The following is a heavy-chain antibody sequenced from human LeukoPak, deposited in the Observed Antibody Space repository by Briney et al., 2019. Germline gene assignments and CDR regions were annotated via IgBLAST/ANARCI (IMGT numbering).Heavy chain of an antibody. CDR3: ARVYILRGTEDVFDI. Sequence: GASVKVSCKASGYTFTSYDINWVRQATGQGLEWMGWMNPNSGNTGCAQKFQGRVTMTRNTSISTAYMELSSLRSEDTAVYYCARVYILRGTEDVFDIWGQGTMVTVSS. CDR2: MNPNSGNT. J-gene: IGHJ3*02. CDR1: GYTFTSYD. D-gene: IGHD2-2*02. V-gene: IGHV1-8*01.